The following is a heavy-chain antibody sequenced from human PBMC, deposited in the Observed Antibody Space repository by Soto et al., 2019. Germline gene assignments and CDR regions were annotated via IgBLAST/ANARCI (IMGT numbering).Heavy chain of an antibody. D-gene: IGHD2-2*01. CDR3: ARDLFRVPETAPHAVYYYYYGLDV. CDR2: ISSSSSYI. J-gene: IGHJ6*02. V-gene: IGHV3-21*01. Sequence: PGGSLRLSCAASGFTFSSYSMNWVRQAPGKGLEWVSSISSSSSYIYYADSVKGRFTISRDNAKNSLYLQMNSLRAEDTAVYYCARDLFRVPETAPHAVYYYYYGLDVWGQGNKVTVSS. CDR1: GFTFSSYS.